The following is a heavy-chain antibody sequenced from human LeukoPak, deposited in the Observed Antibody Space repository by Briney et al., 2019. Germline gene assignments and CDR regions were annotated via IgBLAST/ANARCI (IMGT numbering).Heavy chain of an antibody. V-gene: IGHV3-23*01. CDR2: ISGSGGST. Sequence: GGSLRLSCAASGFTFSTYAMSWVRQAPGKGLEWVSGISGSGGSTYYADSVKGRFTISRDNSKNTLYLQMNSLRAEDTAVYYCAKSTMVRGTLYDYWGQGTLVTVSS. D-gene: IGHD3-10*01. J-gene: IGHJ4*02. CDR3: AKSTMVRGTLYDY. CDR1: GFTFSTYA.